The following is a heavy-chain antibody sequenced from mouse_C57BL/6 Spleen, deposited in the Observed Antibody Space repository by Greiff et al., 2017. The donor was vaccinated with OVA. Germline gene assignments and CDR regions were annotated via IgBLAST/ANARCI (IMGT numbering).Heavy chain of an antibody. J-gene: IGHJ4*01. CDR1: GFNIKNTY. D-gene: IGHD1-1*01. CDR3: ARPYITTVVAPYAMDY. Sequence: EVMLVESVAELVRPGASVKLSCTASGFNIKNTYMHWVKQRPEQGLEWIGRIDPANGNTKYAPKFQGKATITADTSSNTAYLQLSSLTSEDTAIYYCARPYITTVVAPYAMDYWGQGTSVTVSS. V-gene: IGHV14-3*01. CDR2: IDPANGNT.